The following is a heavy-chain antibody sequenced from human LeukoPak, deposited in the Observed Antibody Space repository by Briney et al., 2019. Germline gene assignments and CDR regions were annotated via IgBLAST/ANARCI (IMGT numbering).Heavy chain of an antibody. CDR3: ATDFYDTT. CDR2: IRRNSDGGTI. V-gene: IGHV3-15*07. D-gene: IGHD3-22*01. Sequence: GGSLRLSCAASGFTFSSYAMHWVRQAPGKGLEWVGRIRRNSDGGTIDYAAPVKGRFALSRDDSKNTLYLHMSSLQTEDTAVYYCATDFYDTTWGQGTLVTVSS. J-gene: IGHJ5*02. CDR1: GFTFSSYA.